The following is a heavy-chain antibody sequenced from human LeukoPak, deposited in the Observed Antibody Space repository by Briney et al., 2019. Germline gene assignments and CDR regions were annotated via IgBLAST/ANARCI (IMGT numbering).Heavy chain of an antibody. V-gene: IGHV1-8*03. CDR1: GSTFSSSD. Sequence: ASVKVSCKASGSTFSSSDINWVRQATGQALEWMGWMNPDSGNTGYAQRFQGRVTIARNTSISTAYLELSSLTSEDTAVYYCARAYSSSSLSGFDIWGQGTMVTVSS. J-gene: IGHJ3*02. CDR2: MNPDSGNT. CDR3: ARAYSSSSLSGFDI. D-gene: IGHD6-6*01.